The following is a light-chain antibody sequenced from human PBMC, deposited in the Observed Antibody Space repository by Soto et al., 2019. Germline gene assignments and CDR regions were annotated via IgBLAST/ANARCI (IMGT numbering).Light chain of an antibody. Sequence: EIVLTQSPGTLSLSPGERATLSCRASQSVRSSYLAWYQQKPGQALRLLIYGASTRATGIPARFSGSGSGTDFTLTISSLQSEDFAVYYCQQYNDWPQTFGQGTQVDIK. CDR1: QSVRSSY. V-gene: IGKV3-15*01. CDR2: GAS. CDR3: QQYNDWPQT. J-gene: IGKJ1*01.